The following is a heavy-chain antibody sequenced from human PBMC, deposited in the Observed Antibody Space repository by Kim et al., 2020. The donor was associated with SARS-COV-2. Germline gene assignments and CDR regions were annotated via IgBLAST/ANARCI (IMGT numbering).Heavy chain of an antibody. Sequence: GGSLRLSCAASGFTFSSYAMHWVRQAPGKGLEWVAVISYDGSNKYYADSVKGRFTISRDNSKNTLYLQMNSLRAEDTAVYYCARLGVGIYDSSGYWGQGTLVTVSS. CDR2: ISYDGSNK. CDR3: ARLGVGIYDSSGY. V-gene: IGHV3-30*04. CDR1: GFTFSSYA. J-gene: IGHJ4*02. D-gene: IGHD3-22*01.